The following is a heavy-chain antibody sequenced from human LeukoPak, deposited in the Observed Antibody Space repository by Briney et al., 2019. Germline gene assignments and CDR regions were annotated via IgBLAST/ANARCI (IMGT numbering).Heavy chain of an antibody. CDR2: IYHGGST. D-gene: IGHD1-26*01. Sequence: PSETLSLTCTVSGGSISSGGYYWSWIRQPPGKGLEWNGYIYHGGSTYYNPSLKSRVTISVDRSKNQFSLKLSSVTAADTAVYYCARVRLSWEAFDIWGQGTMVTVSS. CDR1: GGSISSGGYY. CDR3: ARVRLSWEAFDI. V-gene: IGHV4-30-2*01. J-gene: IGHJ3*02.